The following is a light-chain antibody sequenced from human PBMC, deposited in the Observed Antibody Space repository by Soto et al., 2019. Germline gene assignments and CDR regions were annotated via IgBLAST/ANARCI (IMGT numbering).Light chain of an antibody. CDR2: WAS. V-gene: IGKV4-1*01. Sequence: DIVMTQSPDSLAVSLGERATINCKSSQSVLYSSNNKNYLAWYQQKPGQPPKLLIYWASTRESGDPNRFSGSGAGAEFTLTISSLQAEDVAVYYCQQYYSTPPTFGQGTKLEIK. CDR1: QSVLYSSNNKNY. J-gene: IGKJ2*01. CDR3: QQYYSTPPT.